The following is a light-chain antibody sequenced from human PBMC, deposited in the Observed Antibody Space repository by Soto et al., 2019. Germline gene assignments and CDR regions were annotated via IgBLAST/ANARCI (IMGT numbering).Light chain of an antibody. CDR1: QSVSSN. Sequence: EIVMTQSPATLSVSPGERATLSCRTSQSVSSNLAWYQQKPGQAPRLLIYGASTRATGIPARFSGSGSGTEFTLTISSLQSEDVAVDYCQHYNNWPPWTFGQGTKVEHK. V-gene: IGKV3-15*01. CDR2: GAS. J-gene: IGKJ1*01. CDR3: QHYNNWPPWT.